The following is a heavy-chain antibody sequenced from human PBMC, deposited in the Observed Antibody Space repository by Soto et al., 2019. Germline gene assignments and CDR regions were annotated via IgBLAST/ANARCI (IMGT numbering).Heavy chain of an antibody. D-gene: IGHD3-16*01. CDR2: IYYSRSP. J-gene: IGHJ3*02. CDR3: ARAGDSGGAFDI. CDR1: GGSISSYY. Sequence: SETLSLTCTVSGGSISSYYWSWIRQPPGKGLEWIGYIYYSRSPNYTPSLMSRITISVDTTKNQFSLKLSAVTAADTALYYCARAGDSGGAFDIWGQGTMVTVSS. V-gene: IGHV4-59*01.